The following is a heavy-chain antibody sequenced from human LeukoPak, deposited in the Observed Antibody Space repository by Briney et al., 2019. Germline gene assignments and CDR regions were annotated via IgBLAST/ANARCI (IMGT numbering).Heavy chain of an antibody. V-gene: IGHV4-30-2*01. CDR2: IYDTGST. Sequence: PSETRSLTCAVAGGSISSGGYSWSWIRQPPGKGLEWIGYIYDTGSTYYTPSLKSRVTISGDRSQTQFSLKLSSATAADTAVYYCARGGHSYGSFRLYFAYWGQGTLVTVSS. CDR1: GGSISSGGYS. CDR3: ARGGHSYGSFRLYFAY. D-gene: IGHD5-18*01. J-gene: IGHJ4*02.